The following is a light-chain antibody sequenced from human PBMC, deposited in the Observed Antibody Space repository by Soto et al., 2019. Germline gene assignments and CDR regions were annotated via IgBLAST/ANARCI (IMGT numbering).Light chain of an antibody. V-gene: IGKV3-11*01. J-gene: IGKJ4*01. CDR3: HQRSNWPLT. CDR1: QSVFSS. Sequence: PVTLSLSPGERATLSCRASQSVFSSLAWYQQKPGQAPRLLIYDASTRATAIPARFRGSGSGTDFTLTISSLEPEDFAVYYCHQRSNWPLTFGGGTKVEIK. CDR2: DAS.